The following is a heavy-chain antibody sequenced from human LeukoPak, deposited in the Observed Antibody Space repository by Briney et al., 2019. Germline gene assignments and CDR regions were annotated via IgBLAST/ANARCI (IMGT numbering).Heavy chain of an antibody. CDR2: INHSGST. D-gene: IGHD5-18*01. V-gene: IGHV4-34*01. CDR3: ARVYIQLWSFYFDY. Sequence: SETLSLTCAVYGGCFSGYYWSWIRQPPGKGLEWIGEINHSGSTNYNPSLKSRVTISVDTSKNQFSLKLSSVTAADTAVYYCARVYIQLWSFYFDYWGQGTLVTVSS. J-gene: IGHJ4*02. CDR1: GGCFSGYY.